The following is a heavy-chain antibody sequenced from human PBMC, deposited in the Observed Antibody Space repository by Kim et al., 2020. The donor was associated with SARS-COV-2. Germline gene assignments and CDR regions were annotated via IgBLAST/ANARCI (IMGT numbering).Heavy chain of an antibody. CDR3: ARNDDQFFYIDL. D-gene: IGHD3-3*01. J-gene: IGHJ6*03. CDR2: IYFTGNT. CDR1: GGSISPYF. Sequence: SETLSLTCTVSGGSISPYFWSWIRQSPQKGLELVGYIYFTGNTNYNPSLRGRLTISVDRSKNQCSLTLTSVTAADSAVYYCARNDDQFFYIDLWGKGTTV. V-gene: IGHV4-59*01.